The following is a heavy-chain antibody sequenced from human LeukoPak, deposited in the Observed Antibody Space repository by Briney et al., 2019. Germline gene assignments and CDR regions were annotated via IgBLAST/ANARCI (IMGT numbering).Heavy chain of an antibody. D-gene: IGHD3-22*01. CDR2: IWYDGSNK. CDR1: GFTFSSYG. CDR3: ARLSDSSGYYYADY. J-gene: IGHJ4*02. V-gene: IGHV3-33*01. Sequence: GGSLRLSCAASGFTFSSYGMHWVRQAPGKGLEWVAVIWYDGSNKYYADSVKGRFTISRDNSKNTLYLQMNSLRAEDTAVYYCARLSDSSGYYYADYWGQGTLVTVSS.